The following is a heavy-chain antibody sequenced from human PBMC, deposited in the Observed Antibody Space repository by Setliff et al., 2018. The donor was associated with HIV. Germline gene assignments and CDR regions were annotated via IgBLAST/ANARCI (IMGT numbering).Heavy chain of an antibody. Sequence: LSLTCTVYGGSFSNYYTNWIRQPPGKGLEWIGELSPSGTTRSNPSLQSRVTMSLDNSQNTLSLQMKRLSFEDTAVYYCVRGPQFRPHWGQGTLVTVST. CDR2: LSPSGTT. J-gene: IGHJ4*02. CDR1: GGSFSNYY. CDR3: VRGPQFRPH. V-gene: IGHV4-34*01.